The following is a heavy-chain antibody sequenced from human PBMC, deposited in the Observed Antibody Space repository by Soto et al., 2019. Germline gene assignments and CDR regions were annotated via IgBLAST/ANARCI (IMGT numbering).Heavy chain of an antibody. CDR3: ARLGAARGFGRVWYFDY. J-gene: IGHJ4*02. D-gene: IGHD6-6*01. V-gene: IGHV4-59*08. CDR2: IYYSGST. CDR1: GGSISSYY. Sequence: SETLSLTCTVSGGSISSYYWSWIRQPPGKGLEWIGYIYYSGSTNYNPSLKSRVTISVDTSKNQFSLKLSSVTAADTAVYYCARLGAARGFGRVWYFDYWGQGTLVTVSS.